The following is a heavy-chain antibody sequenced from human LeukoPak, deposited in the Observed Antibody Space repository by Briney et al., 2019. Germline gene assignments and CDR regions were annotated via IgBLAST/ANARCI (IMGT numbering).Heavy chain of an antibody. V-gene: IGHV3-7*01. CDR1: GFADSSYW. CDR2: MKQDGSEK. D-gene: IGHD4-17*01. Sequence: GGSLRLSCAASGFADSSYWMSLVRQAAGKGLEWVANMKQDGSEKYYVDSVKGRFTISRDNAKNSLYLQMNSLRAEDTAVYYCARDLGYGDLMDYWGQGTLVTVSS. J-gene: IGHJ4*02. CDR3: ARDLGYGDLMDY.